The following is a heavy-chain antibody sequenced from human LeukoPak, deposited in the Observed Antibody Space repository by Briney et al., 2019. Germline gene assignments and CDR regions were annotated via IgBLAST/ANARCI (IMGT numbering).Heavy chain of an antibody. CDR3: AREPRGYSYGL. D-gene: IGHD5-18*01. J-gene: IGHJ4*02. Sequence: GGSLRLSCAASRFTFSNYWMAWVRQAPGKGLEWVANIKDDGSETYYVASVKGRFTISRDNAKDSLYLQMNSLRAEDTAVYYCAREPRGYSYGLWGRGTLVTVSS. V-gene: IGHV3-7*01. CDR2: IKDDGSET. CDR1: RFTFSNYW.